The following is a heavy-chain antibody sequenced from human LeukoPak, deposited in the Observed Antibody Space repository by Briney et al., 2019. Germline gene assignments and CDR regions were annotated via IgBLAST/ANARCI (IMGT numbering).Heavy chain of an antibody. J-gene: IGHJ4*02. D-gene: IGHD6-13*01. CDR2: IIWNGDSA. Sequence: GGSLRLSCAASGFIFDNYGMSWVRQAPGKGLEWVSGIIWNGDSAGYADSVKGRFTISRDNAKNSLYLQMNSLRAEDTALYHCARGQQPDYWGQRTLVTVS. CDR1: GFIFDNYG. V-gene: IGHV3-20*01. CDR3: ARGQQPDY.